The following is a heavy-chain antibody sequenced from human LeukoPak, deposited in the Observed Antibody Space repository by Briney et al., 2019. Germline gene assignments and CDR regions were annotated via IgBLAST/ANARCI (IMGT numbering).Heavy chain of an antibody. CDR3: ARDVDTSMAYYFDC. CDR2: ISAYNGNT. D-gene: IGHD5-18*01. J-gene: IGHJ4*02. Sequence: ASVKVSCKASGYTFTSYGISWVRQAPGQRLEWMGWISAYNGNTNYAQRVQGRVTMTTDTSTSTAYMELRSLRSDDTAVYYCARDVDTSMAYYFDCWGQGTLVTVSS. CDR1: GYTFTSYG. V-gene: IGHV1-18*01.